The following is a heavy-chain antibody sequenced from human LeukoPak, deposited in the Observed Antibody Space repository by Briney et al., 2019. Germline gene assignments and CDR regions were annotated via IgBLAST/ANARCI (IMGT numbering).Heavy chain of an antibody. CDR2: ISYDGSNK. Sequence: PGGSLRLSCAASGFTFSSYGMHWVRQAPGKGLEWVAVISYDGSNKYYADSVKGRFTISRDNSKNTLYLQMNSLRAEDTAVYYCAKILVRGVVAFDYWGQGTLVTVSS. CDR3: AKILVRGVVAFDY. CDR1: GFTFSSYG. J-gene: IGHJ4*02. V-gene: IGHV3-30*18. D-gene: IGHD3-10*01.